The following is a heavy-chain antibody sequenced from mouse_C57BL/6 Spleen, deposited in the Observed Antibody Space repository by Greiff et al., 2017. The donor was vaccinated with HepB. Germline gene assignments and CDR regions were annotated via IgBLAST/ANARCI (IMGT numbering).Heavy chain of an antibody. CDR1: GYTFTSYW. CDR3: ARSRGNYWYFDV. CDR2: INPSNGGT. Sequence: VQLQQSGTELVKPGASVKLSCKASGYTFTSYWMHWVKQRPGQGLEWIGNINPSNGGTNYNEKFKSKATLTVDKSSSTAYMQLSSLTSEDSAVYYCARSRGNYWYFDVWGTGTTVTVSS. V-gene: IGHV1-53*01. D-gene: IGHD2-1*01. J-gene: IGHJ1*03.